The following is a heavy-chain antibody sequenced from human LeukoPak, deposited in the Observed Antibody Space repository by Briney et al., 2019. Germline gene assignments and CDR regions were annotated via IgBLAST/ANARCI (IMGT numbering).Heavy chain of an antibody. D-gene: IGHD6-13*01. CDR2: IKQDGSEK. V-gene: IGHV3-7*05. CDR1: GFTFSSSA. J-gene: IGHJ4*02. Sequence: GGSLRLSCAASGFTFSSSAMSWVRQAPGKGLEWVANIKQDGSEKYYMDSVKGRFTISRDNAKNSLYLQMNSLRAEDTAVYYCARDPRIAAAGTADYWGQGTLVTVSS. CDR3: ARDPRIAAAGTADY.